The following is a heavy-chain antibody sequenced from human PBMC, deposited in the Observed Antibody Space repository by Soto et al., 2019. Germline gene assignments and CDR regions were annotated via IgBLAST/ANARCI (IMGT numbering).Heavy chain of an antibody. J-gene: IGHJ5*02. CDR3: ARGPRIIVVVPAAMVRRGAGTNWFDP. CDR2: INHSGST. Sequence: SETLSLTCAVDGGSFSGYYLSWIRQPPGKGLEWIGEINHSGSTNYNPSLKSRVTISVDTSKNQFSLKLSSVTAADTAVYYCARGPRIIVVVPAAMVRRGAGTNWFDPWGQGTLVTVSS. D-gene: IGHD2-2*01. CDR1: GGSFSGYY. V-gene: IGHV4-34*01.